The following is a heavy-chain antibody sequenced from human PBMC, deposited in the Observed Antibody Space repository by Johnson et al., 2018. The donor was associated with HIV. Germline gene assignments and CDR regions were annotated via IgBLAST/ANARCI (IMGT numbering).Heavy chain of an antibody. D-gene: IGHD1-1*01. CDR1: GFTFSSYA. V-gene: IGHV3-30*04. CDR2: ISYDGSNK. Sequence: QEKLVESGGGVVQPGRSLRLSCAASGFTFSSYAMHWVRQAPGKGLEWVAVISYDGSNKYYADSVKGRFTISRDNSKNTLYLQMNSLRAEDTAVYYCASRYTVDAFYIWGQGTMVTVSS. J-gene: IGHJ3*02. CDR3: ASRYTVDAFYI.